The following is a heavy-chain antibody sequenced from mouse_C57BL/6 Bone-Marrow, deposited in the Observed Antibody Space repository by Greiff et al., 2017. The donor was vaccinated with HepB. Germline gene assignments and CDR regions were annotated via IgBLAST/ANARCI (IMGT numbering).Heavy chain of an antibody. CDR1: GFNIQADY. J-gene: IGHJ2*01. CDR3: TTYYYGSSSYY. CDR2: IVPENGYT. Sequence: VQLPPSGAELVRPGASVTLSCTASGFNIQADYMHWVKKRPEQGLARLGWIVPENGYTEFASKFQGKAPRTADTSSNTAYLQLSSLSSEDTAVYYWTTYYYGSSSYYWGQGTTLTVSS. D-gene: IGHD1-1*01. V-gene: IGHV14-4*01.